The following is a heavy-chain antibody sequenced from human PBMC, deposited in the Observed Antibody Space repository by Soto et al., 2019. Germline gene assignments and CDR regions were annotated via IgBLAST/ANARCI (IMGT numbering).Heavy chain of an antibody. CDR3: VFFCQAGYGIRDVRSVSAFLLNRSSDL. J-gene: IGHJ2*01. Sequence: PGKGLEWVSSIRSSSSYIYYADSVKGPFTISRDNAKNSLYLQMNSLRAEDTAVYYCVFFCQAGYGIRDVRSVSAFLLNRSSDL. D-gene: IGHD3-10*02. V-gene: IGHV3-21*01. CDR2: IRSSSSYI.